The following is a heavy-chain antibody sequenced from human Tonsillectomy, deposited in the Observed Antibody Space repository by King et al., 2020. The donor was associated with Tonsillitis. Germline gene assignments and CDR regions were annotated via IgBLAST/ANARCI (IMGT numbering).Heavy chain of an antibody. J-gene: IGHJ4*02. Sequence: VQLVESGGGLVQPGGSLRLSCAASGFTFNSYAMSWVRQAPGKGLEWVSAISGSGGITYYADSVKGRFTISRDNSKNTLYLQMNSLRAEDTAVYYGAKHYYDSGGYHFDYWGQGTLVTVSS. CDR2: ISGSGGIT. CDR3: AKHYYDSGGYHFDY. D-gene: IGHD3-22*01. V-gene: IGHV3-23*04. CDR1: GFTFNSYA.